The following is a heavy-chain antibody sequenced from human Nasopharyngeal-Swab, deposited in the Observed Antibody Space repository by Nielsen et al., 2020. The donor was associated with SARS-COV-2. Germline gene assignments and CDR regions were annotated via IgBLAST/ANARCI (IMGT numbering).Heavy chain of an antibody. CDR3: ARGNEGAAAGTGYYYYGMDV. CDR1: GGTFSSYA. CDR2: IIPILGTA. Sequence: SVKVSCKASGGTFSSYAISWVRQAPGQGLEWMGRIIPILGTANYAQKFQGRVTITADKSTSTAYMELSSLRSEDTAVYYCARGNEGAAAGTGYYYYGMDVWGQGTTVTSP. J-gene: IGHJ6*02. V-gene: IGHV1-69*04. D-gene: IGHD6-13*01.